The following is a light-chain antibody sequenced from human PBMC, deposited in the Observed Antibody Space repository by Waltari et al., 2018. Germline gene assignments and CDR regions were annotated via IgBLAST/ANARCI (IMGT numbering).Light chain of an antibody. J-gene: IGLJ3*02. CDR2: KDT. CDR3: YSAADNDLGV. Sequence: SFELTQTSSLSVSPGQTVRITCSGDVLANKYARWVQQKPGQAPIPIISKDTERPSGIPERFSGASSGTTVTVTISVAQVEDEADYYCYSAADNDLGVFGGGTKLTVL. CDR1: VLANKY. V-gene: IGLV3-27*01.